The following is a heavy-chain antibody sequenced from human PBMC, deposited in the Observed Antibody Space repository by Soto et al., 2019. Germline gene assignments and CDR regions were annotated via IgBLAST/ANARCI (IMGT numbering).Heavy chain of an antibody. CDR2: ISGSGGST. J-gene: IGHJ4*02. V-gene: IGHV3-23*01. Sequence: GGSLRLSCAASGFTFSSYAMSWVRQAPGKGLEWVSAISGSGGSTYYADSVKGRFTISRDNSKNTLYLQMNSLRAEDTAVYYCAKWGGEWLYFYYFDYWGQGTLVTVSS. CDR3: AKWGGEWLYFYYFDY. CDR1: GFTFSSYA. D-gene: IGHD3-16*01.